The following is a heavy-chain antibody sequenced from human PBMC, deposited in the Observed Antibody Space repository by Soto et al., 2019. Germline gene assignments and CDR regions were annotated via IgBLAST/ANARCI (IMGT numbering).Heavy chain of an antibody. CDR1: GFTFSSYA. CDR3: ARSAPYYDSSGYSPEFDY. Sequence: EVQLLESGGGLVQPGGSLRLSCAASGFTFSSYAMSWVRQAPGKGLEWVSAISGSGGSTYYADSVKGRFTISRDNSKTTLDLQMNSLGAEDTAVYYCARSAPYYDSSGYSPEFDYWGQGTLVTVSS. D-gene: IGHD3-22*01. CDR2: ISGSGGST. J-gene: IGHJ4*02. V-gene: IGHV3-23*01.